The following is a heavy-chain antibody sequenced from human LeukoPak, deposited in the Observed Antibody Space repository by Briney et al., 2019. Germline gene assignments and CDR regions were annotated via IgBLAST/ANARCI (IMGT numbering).Heavy chain of an antibody. CDR1: GFTFSSYA. D-gene: IGHD5-24*01. Sequence: GGSLRLSCAASGFTFSSYAMSWVRQAPGKGLEWVAVISYDGSNKYYADSVKGRFTISRDNSKNTLYLQMNSLRVEDTAVYYCARDLDDYNDFPPIFQYWGQGTQVVVSS. J-gene: IGHJ1*01. CDR2: ISYDGSNK. CDR3: ARDLDDYNDFPPIFQY. V-gene: IGHV3-30*03.